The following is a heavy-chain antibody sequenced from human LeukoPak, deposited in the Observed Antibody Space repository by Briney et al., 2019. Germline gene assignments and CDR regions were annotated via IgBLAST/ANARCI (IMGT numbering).Heavy chain of an antibody. V-gene: IGHV3-74*01. Sequence: GGSLILSCAASGFTLSSAWMHWVRQAPGKGLVWVSRISSDVSSTSYADSVKGRFTISRDNAKNTLYLEMNSLRAEDTAVYYCARERYGRSLDYWGQGTLVTVSS. CDR3: ARERYGRSLDY. CDR1: GFTLSSAW. D-gene: IGHD4-17*01. J-gene: IGHJ4*02. CDR2: ISSDVSST.